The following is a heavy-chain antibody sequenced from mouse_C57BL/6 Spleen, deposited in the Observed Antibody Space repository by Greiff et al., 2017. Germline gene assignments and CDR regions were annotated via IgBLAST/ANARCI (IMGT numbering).Heavy chain of an antibody. D-gene: IGHD1-1*01. CDR3: ASGDYGSSYGFAY. Sequence: VQLQQSGPELVKPGASVKISCKASGYSFTGYYMNWVKQSPEKSLEWIGEINPSTGGTTYNQKFKAKATLTVDTSSSTAYMQLKSLTSEDSAVYYGASGDYGSSYGFAYWGQGTLVTVSA. V-gene: IGHV1-42*01. CDR2: INPSTGGT. J-gene: IGHJ3*01. CDR1: GYSFTGYY.